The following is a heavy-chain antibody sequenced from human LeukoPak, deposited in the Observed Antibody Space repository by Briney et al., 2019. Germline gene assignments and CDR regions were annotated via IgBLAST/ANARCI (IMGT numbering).Heavy chain of an antibody. D-gene: IGHD3-22*01. Sequence: SHTLSLTCAISGDSVSSNSAAWNWIRQSPSRGLEWLGRTYYRSKWYNDYAVSVKSRITINPDTSKNQFSLQLNSVTPEDTAVYYCAKEMAYYYDSSGYMNWFDPWGQGTLVTVSS. CDR2: TYYRSKWYN. CDR3: AKEMAYYYDSSGYMNWFDP. CDR1: GDSVSSNSAA. J-gene: IGHJ5*02. V-gene: IGHV6-1*01.